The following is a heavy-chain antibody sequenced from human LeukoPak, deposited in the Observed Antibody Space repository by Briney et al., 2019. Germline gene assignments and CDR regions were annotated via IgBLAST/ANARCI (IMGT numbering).Heavy chain of an antibody. CDR3: AREAVGYCSSTSCLPRAFDI. CDR2: IITIFGTP. J-gene: IGHJ3*02. D-gene: IGHD2-2*01. V-gene: IGHV1-69*01. Sequence: GSSAKVSCKASGGTFSSYAISRVRQAPGGGLEWMGGIITIFGTPNYSQNFQGRVTITADESTSTAYMELSSRRSEDTAVYYCAREAVGYCSSTSCLPRAFDIWGQGTMVTVSS. CDR1: GGTFSSYA.